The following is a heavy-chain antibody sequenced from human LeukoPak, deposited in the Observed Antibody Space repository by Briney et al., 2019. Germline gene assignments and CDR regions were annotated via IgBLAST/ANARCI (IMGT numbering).Heavy chain of an antibody. V-gene: IGHV1-18*01. J-gene: IGHJ3*02. D-gene: IGHD3-22*01. CDR3: AAYYDSSGNGRENI. CDR2: ISAYNGNT. Sequence: GASVKVSCKASGYTFTSYGISWVRQAPGQGLEWMGWISAYNGNTNYAQKLQGRVTMTTDTSTSTAYMELSRLRSDDTAVYYCAAYYDSSGNGRENIWGQGTMVTVSS. CDR1: GYTFTSYG.